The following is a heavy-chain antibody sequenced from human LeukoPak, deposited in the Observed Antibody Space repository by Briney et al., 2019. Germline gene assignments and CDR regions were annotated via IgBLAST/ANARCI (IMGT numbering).Heavy chain of an antibody. J-gene: IGHJ3*02. CDR2: IHNSGRT. Sequence: PSETLSLTRPLSVSSIRRSYRSSSRQPPGKGLEWLAYIHNSGRTNYNPSLKSRLTISLDTSKNQFSLNVRSVTAADTAVYYCERHGPFHNGGYQDDFDILGQGTMVTVSS. D-gene: IGHD2-8*01. CDR3: ERHGPFHNGGYQDDFDI. V-gene: IGHV4-59*08. CDR1: VSSIRRSY.